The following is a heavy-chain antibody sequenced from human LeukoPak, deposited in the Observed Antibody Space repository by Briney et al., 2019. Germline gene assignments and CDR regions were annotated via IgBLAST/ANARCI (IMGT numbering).Heavy chain of an antibody. CDR2: IFYSGGT. J-gene: IGHJ4*02. CDR3: ARHAWEHRLAPFDS. D-gene: IGHD1-26*01. Sequence: SETLSLTCSVSGGSIYWAWIRQTPGKGLEWIGTIFYSGGTYYNSSLKSRVTISVDTSKNQFSLRLTSVAAAETAVYCCARHAWEHRLAPFDSWGEGALATVSS. V-gene: IGHV4-39*01. CDR1: GGSIY.